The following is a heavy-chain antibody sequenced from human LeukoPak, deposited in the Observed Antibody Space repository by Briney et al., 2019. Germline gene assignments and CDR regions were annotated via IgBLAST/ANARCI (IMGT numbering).Heavy chain of an antibody. D-gene: IGHD3-22*01. CDR3: ARDGDGYDSSGYYSY. V-gene: IGHV1-18*01. Sequence: ASVKVSCKASGYTFTSYGTSWVRQAPGQGLEWMGWISAYNGNTNYAQKLQGRVTMTTDTSTSTAYMELRSLRSDDTAVYYCARDGDGYDSSGYYSYWGQGTLVTVSS. J-gene: IGHJ4*02. CDR1: GYTFTSYG. CDR2: ISAYNGNT.